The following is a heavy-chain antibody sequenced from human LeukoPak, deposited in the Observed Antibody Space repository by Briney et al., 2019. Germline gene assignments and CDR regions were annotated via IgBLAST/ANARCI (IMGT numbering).Heavy chain of an antibody. CDR3: ARGTTVTTRGGFVY. J-gene: IGHJ4*02. Sequence: SETLSLTCAVSGGSISSGDYSWNWIRQPPGKGLEWIGYIYHSGITYYKPSLKSRVTISIDRSKNQFSLRLSSVTAADTAVYSCARGTTVTTRGGFVYWGQGTLVTVSS. V-gene: IGHV4-30-2*01. D-gene: IGHD4-17*01. CDR1: GGSISSGDYS. CDR2: IYHSGIT.